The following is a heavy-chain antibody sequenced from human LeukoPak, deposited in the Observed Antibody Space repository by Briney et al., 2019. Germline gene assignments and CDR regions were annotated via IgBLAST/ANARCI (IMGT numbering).Heavy chain of an antibody. CDR3: ARYTAMVNDAFDI. D-gene: IGHD5-18*01. Sequence: SETLSLTCAVYGGSFSGYYWSWIRQPPGKGLEWIGEINHSGSTNYDLSLKSRVTISIDTSKNQFSLKLSSVTAADTAVYYCARYTAMVNDAFDIWGQGTMVTVSS. CDR1: GGSFSGYY. CDR2: INHSGST. V-gene: IGHV4-34*01. J-gene: IGHJ3*02.